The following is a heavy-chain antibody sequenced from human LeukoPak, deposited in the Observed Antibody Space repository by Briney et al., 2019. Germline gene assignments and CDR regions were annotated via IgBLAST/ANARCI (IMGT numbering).Heavy chain of an antibody. D-gene: IGHD3-16*02. J-gene: IGHJ4*02. CDR3: ATEGVITFGGVIVPFDY. CDR1: GYTLTELS. V-gene: IGHV1-24*01. CDR2: FDPEDGET. Sequence: ASVKVSCKVSGYTLTELSMHWVRQAPGKGLEWMGGFDPEDGETIYAQRFQGRVTMTEDTSTDTAYMELSSLRSEDTAVYYCATEGVITFGGVIVPFDYWGQGTLVTVSS.